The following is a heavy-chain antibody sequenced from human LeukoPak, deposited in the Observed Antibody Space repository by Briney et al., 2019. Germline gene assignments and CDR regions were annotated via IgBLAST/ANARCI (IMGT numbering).Heavy chain of an antibody. Sequence: SETRSLTCTVSGGSISSYYWSRIRQPPGKGLEWIGYIYYSGSTNYNPSLKSRVTISVDTSKNQFSLKLSSVTAADTAVYYCARGSVAVMLGYWGQGTLVTVSS. CDR3: ARGSVAVMLGY. V-gene: IGHV4-59*01. CDR2: IYYSGST. J-gene: IGHJ4*02. D-gene: IGHD2-21*01. CDR1: GGSISSYY.